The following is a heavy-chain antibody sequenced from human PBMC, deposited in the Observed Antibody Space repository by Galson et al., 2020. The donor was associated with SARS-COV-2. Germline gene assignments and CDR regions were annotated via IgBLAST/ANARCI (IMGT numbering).Heavy chain of an antibody. J-gene: IGHJ6*03. D-gene: IGHD1-26*01. CDR3: AREVPYGACYMDG. Sequence: GGSLRLSCAASGFTFSTYWMSWVRQAPGKGLEWVANIKEDGSRENYLDSVNGRFTISRDNAKNSLYLQMNSLRPEDTATYYCAREVPYGACYMDGWGKGTTLAVSS. V-gene: IGHV3-7*03. CDR1: GFTFSTYW. CDR2: IKEDGSRE.